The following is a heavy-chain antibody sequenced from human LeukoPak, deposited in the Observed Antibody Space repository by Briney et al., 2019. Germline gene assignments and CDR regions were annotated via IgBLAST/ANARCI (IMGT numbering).Heavy chain of an antibody. CDR1: GGSVSSGTYY. J-gene: IGHJ4*02. CDR2: IYHSGST. D-gene: IGHD5-24*01. V-gene: IGHV4-30-2*01. Sequence: SETLSLTCTVSGGSVSSGTYYWSWIRQPPGKGLEWIGYIYHSGSTYYNPSLKSRVTISVDRSKNQFTLKLSSVTAADTAVYYCARGGDGYNSFDYWGQGTLVTVSS. CDR3: ARGGDGYNSFDY.